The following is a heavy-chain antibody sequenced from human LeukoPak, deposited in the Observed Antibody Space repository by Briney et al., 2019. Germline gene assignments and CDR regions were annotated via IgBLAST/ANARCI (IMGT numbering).Heavy chain of an antibody. CDR2: IWYDGSDK. Sequence: GRSLRLXCAASGFTFSSYGRHWVRQAPGKGLEWGAVIWYDGSDKYYADSVKGRFTISRDNSKNTLYLQMNSLRAEDTAVYYCARRYCSGGSCYVDYWGQGTLVTVSS. CDR1: GFTFSSYG. CDR3: ARRYCSGGSCYVDY. J-gene: IGHJ4*02. V-gene: IGHV3-33*08. D-gene: IGHD2-15*01.